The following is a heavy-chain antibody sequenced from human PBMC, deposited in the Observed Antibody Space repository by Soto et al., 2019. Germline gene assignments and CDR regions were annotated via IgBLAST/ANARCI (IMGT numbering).Heavy chain of an antibody. CDR2: IYYSGST. CDR3: ARHVVPAANYFAY. CDR1: GGSIRSYY. D-gene: IGHD2-2*01. J-gene: IGHJ4*02. V-gene: IGHV4-59*08. Sequence: PSETLSLTCTVSGGSIRSYYWSWIRQPPGKGLEWIGYIYYSGSTNYNPSLKSRVTISVDTSKNQFSLKLSSVTVADTAVYYCARHVVPAANYFAYWGQGTLVTVS.